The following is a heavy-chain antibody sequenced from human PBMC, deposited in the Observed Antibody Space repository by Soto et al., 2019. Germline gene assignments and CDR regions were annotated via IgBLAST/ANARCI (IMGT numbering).Heavy chain of an antibody. J-gene: IGHJ6*02. CDR2: INPNSGGT. CDR3: ARVKETDPALGMGV. CDR1: GHTFTGYY. Sequence: ASVKVSCKASGHTFTGYYMHWVRQAPGQGLEWMGWINPNSGGTNYAQKFQGRVTMTRDTSISTAYMELRRLRSDDTAVYYCARVKETDPALGMGVWGQGTTVTVS. V-gene: IGHV1-2*02.